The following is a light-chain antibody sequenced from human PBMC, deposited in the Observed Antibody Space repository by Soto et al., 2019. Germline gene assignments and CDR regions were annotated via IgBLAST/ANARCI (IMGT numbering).Light chain of an antibody. CDR3: LLHYSGARV. CDR1: TGGVTSGHY. V-gene: IGLV7-46*01. J-gene: IGLJ3*02. CDR2: DIR. Sequence: QSVVTQEPSLTVSPGGTVTLTCGSSTGGVTSGHYPYWFQQKPGQAPTTLIYDIRVKHSWTPARFSGSLLGGKAALTLSGAQPEDEADYYCLLHYSGARVFGGGTKLTVL.